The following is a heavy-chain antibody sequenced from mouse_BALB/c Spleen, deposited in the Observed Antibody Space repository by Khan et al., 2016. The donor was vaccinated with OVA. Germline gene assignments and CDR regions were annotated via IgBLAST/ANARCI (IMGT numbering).Heavy chain of an antibody. CDR1: GYTFTSYW. Sequence: LQQPGSELVRPGASVKLSCKASGYTFTSYWMHWVKQRHGQGLEWIGNIYPGSGTTNYDEKFKSKGKLTVDTSSSTAYLHLSSLTSDDSALYYCTRGSYYGKSLFGYWGQGTLVTVSA. D-gene: IGHD2-1*01. CDR2: IYPGSGTT. J-gene: IGHJ3*01. CDR3: TRGSYYGKSLFGY. V-gene: IGHV1S22*01.